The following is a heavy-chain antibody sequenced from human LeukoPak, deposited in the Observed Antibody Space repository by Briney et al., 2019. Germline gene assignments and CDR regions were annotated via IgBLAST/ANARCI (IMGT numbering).Heavy chain of an antibody. CDR2: IKSKTNNYAT. Sequence: PGGSLRLSCAASGFTFSSYWMSWVRQASGKGLEWVGRIKSKTNNYATAYAASVRGRFTISRDDLKKTAYLQMNSLKTEDTAVYYCTRLYEYSFRFDYWGQGSLVTVSS. CDR3: TRLYEYSFRFDY. D-gene: IGHD5-18*01. CDR1: GFTFSSYW. V-gene: IGHV3-73*01. J-gene: IGHJ4*02.